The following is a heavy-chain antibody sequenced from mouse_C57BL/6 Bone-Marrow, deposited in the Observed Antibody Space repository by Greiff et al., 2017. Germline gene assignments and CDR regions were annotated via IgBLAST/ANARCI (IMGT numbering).Heavy chain of an antibody. D-gene: IGHD1-1*01. CDR2: IHPNSGST. CDR1: GYTFTSYW. Sequence: QVQLQQPGAELVKPGASVKLSCKASGYTFTSYWMHWVKQRPGQGLAWIGMIHPNSGSTNYTEKFKSQVTLTVDKSSSTAYIQLSSLTSEDSAVYYCAREDYYYGSSYYDMDYWGQGTSVTVSS. J-gene: IGHJ4*01. V-gene: IGHV1-64*01. CDR3: AREDYYYGSSYYDMDY.